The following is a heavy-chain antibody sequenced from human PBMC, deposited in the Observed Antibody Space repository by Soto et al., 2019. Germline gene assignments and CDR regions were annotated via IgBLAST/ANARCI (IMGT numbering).Heavy chain of an antibody. Sequence: EVQLLESGGGLVQPGGSLRLSCAASGFTFSSYAMSWVRQAPGKGLEWVSAISGSGGSTYYADSVKGRFTISRDNSKNTLYLQMNSLRAEDTAVYYCAKDSPPRMVRGVRWAFDIWGQGTMVTVSS. CDR1: GFTFSSYA. CDR2: ISGSGGST. D-gene: IGHD3-10*01. CDR3: AKDSPPRMVRGVRWAFDI. J-gene: IGHJ3*02. V-gene: IGHV3-23*01.